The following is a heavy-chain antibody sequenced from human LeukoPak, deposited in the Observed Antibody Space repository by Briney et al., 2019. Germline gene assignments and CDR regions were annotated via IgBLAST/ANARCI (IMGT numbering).Heavy chain of an antibody. D-gene: IGHD1-26*01. Sequence: SETLSLTCTVSGGSISSYYWSWIRQPAGKGLEWIGRIYTSGSTNYNPSLKSRVTISVDKSKNQFSLKLRSVTAADTAVYYCARESGSYYYYYYMDVWGKGTTVTVSS. J-gene: IGHJ6*03. CDR1: GGSISSYY. V-gene: IGHV4-4*07. CDR3: ARESGSYYYYYYMDV. CDR2: IYTSGST.